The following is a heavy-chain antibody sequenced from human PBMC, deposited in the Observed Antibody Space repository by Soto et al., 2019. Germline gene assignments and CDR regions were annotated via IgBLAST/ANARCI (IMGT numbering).Heavy chain of an antibody. CDR3: ATVFETAQRY. CDR1: GFTFSDYS. Sequence: EVQLVESGGGLVQPGESLRLSCAASGFTFSDYSMNWVRQAPGKGLEWLSYISRSSSLIYYADSVKGRFTISRDNAKNSVYLQMDSLRVEYTAVSYCATVFETAQRYWGQGTLVTVSS. CDR2: ISRSSSLI. D-gene: IGHD3-10*02. J-gene: IGHJ4*02. V-gene: IGHV3-48*01.